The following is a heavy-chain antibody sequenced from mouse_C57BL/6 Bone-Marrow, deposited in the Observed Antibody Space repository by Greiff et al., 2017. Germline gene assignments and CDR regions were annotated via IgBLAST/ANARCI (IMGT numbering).Heavy chain of an antibody. J-gene: IGHJ2*01. V-gene: IGHV5-6*01. Sequence: EVKVVESGGDLVKPGGSLKLSCAASGFTFSSYGMSWVRQTPDKRLEWVATISSGGSYTYYPDSVKGRFTISRDNAKNTLYLQMSSLKSEDTAMXYCARQDYWGQGTTLTVSS. CDR1: GFTFSSYG. CDR3: ARQDY. CDR2: ISSGGSYT.